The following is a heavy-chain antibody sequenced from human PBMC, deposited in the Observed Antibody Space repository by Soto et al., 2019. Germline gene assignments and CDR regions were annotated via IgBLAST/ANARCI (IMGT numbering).Heavy chain of an antibody. V-gene: IGHV3-21*01. Sequence: GGSLRLSCAASGFSFSRHSMNWVRQAPGKGLEWVSSISPTSEYIYHTDSVKGRFTISRDNAKNSLYLQMDSLRADDTAVYYCARKNYYADSRFYDYWGQGALVTVSS. D-gene: IGHD3-22*01. J-gene: IGHJ4*02. CDR3: ARKNYYADSRFYDY. CDR1: GFSFSRHS. CDR2: ISPTSEYI.